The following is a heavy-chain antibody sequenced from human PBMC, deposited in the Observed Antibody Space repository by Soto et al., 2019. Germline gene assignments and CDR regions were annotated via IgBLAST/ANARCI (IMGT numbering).Heavy chain of an antibody. CDR1: GASIGTNNW. CDR2: VYHSGTT. J-gene: IGHJ4*02. CDR3: AVPGDGDFDY. V-gene: IGHV4-4*02. Sequence: SETLSLTCAVSGASIGTNNWWSWVRQPPGKGLEWVGEVYHSGTTNCNPSLKSRVTISIDNSKNQFSLRLTSMTAADTAVYYGAVPGDGDFDYWSQGTLVTAPQ.